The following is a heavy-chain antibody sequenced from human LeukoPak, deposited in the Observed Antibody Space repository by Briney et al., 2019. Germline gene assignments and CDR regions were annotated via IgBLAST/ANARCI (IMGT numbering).Heavy chain of an antibody. CDR1: GGSISSSSYY. Sequence: SETLSLTCIVSGGSISSSSYYWGWIRQPPGKGLEWIGSIYYSGSTYYNPSLKSRVTISVDTSKNQFSLKVTSVTAADTAVYYCARLTRMYSGSDYRPYYFDYWGQGTLVTVSS. CDR3: ARLTRMYSGSDYRPYYFDY. J-gene: IGHJ4*02. V-gene: IGHV4-39*01. D-gene: IGHD1-26*01. CDR2: IYYSGST.